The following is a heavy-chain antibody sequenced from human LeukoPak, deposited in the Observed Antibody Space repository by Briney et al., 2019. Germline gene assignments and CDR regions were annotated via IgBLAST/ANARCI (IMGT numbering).Heavy chain of an antibody. CDR3: ARTRGYSGYDWYFDY. CDR1: DYTFTSYG. J-gene: IGHJ4*02. V-gene: IGHV1-18*01. D-gene: IGHD5-12*01. Sequence: ASVKVSCTASDYTFTSYGISWVRQAPGQGLEWMEWISAYNGNTNYAQKLQGRVTMTTDTSTSTAYMELRSLRSDDTAVYYCARTRGYSGYDWYFDYWGQGTLVTVSS. CDR2: ISAYNGNT.